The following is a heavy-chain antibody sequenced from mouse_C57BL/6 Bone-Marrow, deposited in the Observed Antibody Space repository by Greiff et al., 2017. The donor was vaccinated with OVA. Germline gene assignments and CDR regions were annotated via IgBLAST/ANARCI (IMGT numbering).Heavy chain of an antibody. Sequence: EVQLQESGAELVRPGASVKLSCTASGFNIKDYYMHWVKQRPEQGLEWIGRIDPEDGDTEYAPKFQGKVTMTADTSSNTAYLQLSSLTSEDTAVYYCTTGWMRAMDYWGQGTSVTVSS. CDR3: TTGWMRAMDY. CDR2: IDPEDGDT. J-gene: IGHJ4*01. D-gene: IGHD1-1*02. CDR1: GFNIKDYY. V-gene: IGHV14-1*01.